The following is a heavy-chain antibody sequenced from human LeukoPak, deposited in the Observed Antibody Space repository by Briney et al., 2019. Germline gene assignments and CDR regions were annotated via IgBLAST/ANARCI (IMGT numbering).Heavy chain of an antibody. CDR2: ISVKGGST. CDR3: AKAQDPTYYEGAGRPLDWFDP. D-gene: IGHD3-10*01. J-gene: IGHJ5*02. V-gene: IGHV3-23*01. CDR1: GFTFTSYA. Sequence: GGSLRLSCAASGFTFTSYAIGWVRQAPGERLEWGLAISVKGGSTYYADSVKGRFTISRDNSKNTLYLKTNRLIAKETAVYYGAKAQDPTYYEGAGRPLDWFDPWGQGTLVTVSS.